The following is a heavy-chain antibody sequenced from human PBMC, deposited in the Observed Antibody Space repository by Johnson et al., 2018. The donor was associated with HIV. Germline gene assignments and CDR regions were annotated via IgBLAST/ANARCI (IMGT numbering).Heavy chain of an antibody. V-gene: IGHV3-9*01. CDR3: ARRSARSGGFDL. D-gene: IGHD2-8*02. CDR1: GFTFDDYA. CDR2: ISWNSGSI. Sequence: QLVESGGGLVQPGRSLRLSCAASGFTFDDYAMHWVRQAPGKGLEWVSGISWNSGSIGYADSVKGRFTISRDNAKNSLYLQMSSLRAGDTAVYYCARRSARSGGFDLWGQGTMVTVSS. J-gene: IGHJ3*01.